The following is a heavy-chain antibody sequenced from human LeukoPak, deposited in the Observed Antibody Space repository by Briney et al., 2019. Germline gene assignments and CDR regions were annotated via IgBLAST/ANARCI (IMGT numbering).Heavy chain of an antibody. D-gene: IGHD3-22*01. CDR3: AREGVVVIGFDY. CDR1: GFTFSSYS. V-gene: IGHV3-21*01. CDR2: ISSSSYI. J-gene: IGHJ4*02. Sequence: KPGGSLRLSCAASGFTFSSYSMNWVRQAPGKGLEWVSSISSSSYIYYADSVKGRFTISRDNAKNSLYLQMNSLRAEDTAVYYCAREGVVVIGFDYWGQGTLVTVSS.